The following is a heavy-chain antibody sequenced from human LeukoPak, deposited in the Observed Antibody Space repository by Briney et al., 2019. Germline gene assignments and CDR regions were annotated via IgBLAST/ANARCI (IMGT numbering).Heavy chain of an antibody. J-gene: IGHJ3*02. CDR2: IYYSGST. CDR1: GGSISSSSYY. V-gene: IGHV4-39*07. D-gene: IGHD3-22*01. Sequence: PSETLSLTCTVSGGSISSSSYYWGWIRQPPGKGLEWIGSIYYSGSTYYNPSLKSRVTRSVDTSKNQFSLRLSSVTAADTARYYCARDGPYDSGAFEIWGQGTMVAVSS. CDR3: ARDGPYDSGAFEI.